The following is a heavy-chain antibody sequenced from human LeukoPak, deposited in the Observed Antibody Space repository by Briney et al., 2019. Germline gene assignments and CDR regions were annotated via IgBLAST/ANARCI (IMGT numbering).Heavy chain of an antibody. J-gene: IGHJ4*02. D-gene: IGHD3-10*01. CDR2: VIGGGNT. V-gene: IGHV3-23*01. Sequence: GGSLRLSCVGSGFSFDGYAMGWVRQAPGKGLEWVSGVIGGGNTYYADSVKGRFTISRDNSKGTVYLQMNGLRVEDTALYFCAKDKIIGDGRWDFDYWGQGTLVTVSS. CDR3: AKDKIIGDGRWDFDY. CDR1: GFSFDGYA.